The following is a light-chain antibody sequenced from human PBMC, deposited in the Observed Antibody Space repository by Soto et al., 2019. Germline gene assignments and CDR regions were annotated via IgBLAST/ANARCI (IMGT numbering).Light chain of an antibody. J-gene: IGLJ3*02. Sequence: QSVLTQPPSASGTPGQRVTISCSGSRSNIGSNTVNWYQQFPGTAPKPLMYSNNQRPSGGPDRFSGSKSGTPDSLAISGLQSEDEADYYCAAWDDSRNGPVFGGGTKLTVL. CDR3: AAWDDSRNGPV. CDR1: RSNIGSNT. V-gene: IGLV1-44*01. CDR2: SNN.